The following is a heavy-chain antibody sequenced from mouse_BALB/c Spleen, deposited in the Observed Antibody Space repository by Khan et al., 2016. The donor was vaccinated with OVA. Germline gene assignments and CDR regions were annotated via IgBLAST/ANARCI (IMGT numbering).Heavy chain of an antibody. CDR3: AKQNQGTLYAMDY. Sequence: VELVESGPGLVAPSQSLSITCTVSGFSLTTYGVSWVRQPPGKGLEWLGVIWGDGSTNYHSALISRLTISKDNSKSQVFLKLNSLQTDDTGTYYCAKQNQGTLYAMDYWGQGTSVTVSS. CDR1: GFSLTTYG. CDR2: IWGDGST. J-gene: IGHJ4*01. V-gene: IGHV2-3*01. D-gene: IGHD2-14*01.